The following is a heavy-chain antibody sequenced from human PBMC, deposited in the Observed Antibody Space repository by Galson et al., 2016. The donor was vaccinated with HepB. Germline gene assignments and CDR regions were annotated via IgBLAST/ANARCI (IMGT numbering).Heavy chain of an antibody. J-gene: IGHJ4*02. CDR1: GYTLSSHG. D-gene: IGHD2/OR15-2a*01. CDR2: ISAYNGDT. V-gene: IGHV1-18*01. CDR3: ARDREYTFDY. Sequence: SVKVSCKASGYTLSSHGISWVRQAPGQGLEWMGCISAYNGDTDYAQKFQGRVTMTTDTSTSTAYMELRSLRSDDTAVYYCARDREYTFDYWGQGTLVTVSS.